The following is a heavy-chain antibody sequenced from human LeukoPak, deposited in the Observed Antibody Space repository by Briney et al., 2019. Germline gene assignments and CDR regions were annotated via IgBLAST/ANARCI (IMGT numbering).Heavy chain of an antibody. CDR1: GDSVSSNSAA. Sequence: SQTLSLTCAISGDSVSSNSAAWNWIRQSPSRGLEWLGRTYYRSKWYNDYAVSVKSRITIDPDTSKNQFSLRLNSVTPEDTAVYYCARDATGYSGYDFAYNWFDPWGQGTLVTVSS. CDR3: ARDATGYSGYDFAYNWFDP. V-gene: IGHV6-1*01. CDR2: TYYRSKWYN. D-gene: IGHD5-12*01. J-gene: IGHJ5*02.